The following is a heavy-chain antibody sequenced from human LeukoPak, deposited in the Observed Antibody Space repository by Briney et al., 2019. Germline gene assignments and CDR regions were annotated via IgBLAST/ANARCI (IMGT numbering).Heavy chain of an antibody. CDR3: ASAPGYSSSSRGAFDY. Sequence: SETLSLTCAVSGGSISSSNWWSWVRQPPGKGLEWIGEIYHSGSTNYNPSPKSRVTISVDKSKNQFSLKLSSVTAADTAVYYCASAPGYSSSSRGAFDYWGQGTLVTVSS. CDR1: GGSISSSNW. J-gene: IGHJ4*02. V-gene: IGHV4-4*02. D-gene: IGHD6-13*01. CDR2: IYHSGST.